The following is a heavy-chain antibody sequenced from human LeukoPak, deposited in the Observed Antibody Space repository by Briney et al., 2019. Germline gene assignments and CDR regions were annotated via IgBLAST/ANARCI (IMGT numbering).Heavy chain of an antibody. CDR3: ARTGIAARPTVWFDP. Sequence: GGSLRLSCAASGFTFSSYWMHWVRQAPGKGPVWVSHINSDGSSTNYADSVKGRFTISRDYAKNTLYLQMNSLRAEDTAVYYCARTGIAARPTVWFDPWGQGTLVTVSS. J-gene: IGHJ5*02. V-gene: IGHV3-74*01. CDR1: GFTFSSYW. CDR2: INSDGSST. D-gene: IGHD6-6*01.